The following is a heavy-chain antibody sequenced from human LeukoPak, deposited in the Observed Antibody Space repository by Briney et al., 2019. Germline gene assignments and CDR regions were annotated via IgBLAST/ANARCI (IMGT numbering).Heavy chain of an antibody. Sequence: SETLSLTCTVSGGSISSYYWSWIRQPPGKGLEWIGYIYYSGSTNYNPSLKSRVTMSVDTSKNQFSLNLSSVTAADTAVYYCARDTGAQWWYFDLWGRGTLVTVSS. V-gene: IGHV4-59*12. CDR3: ARDTGAQWWYFDL. D-gene: IGHD1-26*01. CDR1: GGSISSYY. J-gene: IGHJ2*01. CDR2: IYYSGST.